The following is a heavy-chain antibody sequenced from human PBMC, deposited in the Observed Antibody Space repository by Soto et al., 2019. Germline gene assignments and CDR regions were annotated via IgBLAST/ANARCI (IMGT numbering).Heavy chain of an antibody. V-gene: IGHV1-2*02. D-gene: IGHD3-22*01. J-gene: IGHJ4*02. Sequence: ASVKVSCKASGYTFTGYYMHWVRQAPGQGLEWMGWVNPNSGGTNYAQKFQGRVTMTRDTSISTAYMELSRLRSDDTAVYYCARVSNYHDSSGYYEFDYWGPATLVTVFS. CDR2: VNPNSGGT. CDR1: GYTFTGYY. CDR3: ARVSNYHDSSGYYEFDY.